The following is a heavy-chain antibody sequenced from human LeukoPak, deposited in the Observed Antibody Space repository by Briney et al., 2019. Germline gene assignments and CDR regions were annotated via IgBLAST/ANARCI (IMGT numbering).Heavy chain of an antibody. Sequence: SETLSLTCTVSGGSISSYYWSWIRQPPWKGLEWIGYIYYSGSTNYNPSLKSRVTISVDTSKNQFSLKLSSVTAADTAVYYCARGENDYVWGSYRLGAFDIWGQGTMVTVSS. V-gene: IGHV4-59*01. CDR1: GGSISSYY. CDR2: IYYSGST. CDR3: ARGENDYVWGSYRLGAFDI. J-gene: IGHJ3*02. D-gene: IGHD3-16*02.